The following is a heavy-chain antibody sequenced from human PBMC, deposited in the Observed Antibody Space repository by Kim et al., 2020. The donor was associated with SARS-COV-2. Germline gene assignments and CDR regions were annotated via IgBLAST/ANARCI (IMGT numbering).Heavy chain of an antibody. J-gene: IGHJ4*02. CDR3: ARGGRSGSSTWNFDY. D-gene: IGHD3-10*01. V-gene: IGHV3-13*01. Sequence: KGRLTISRENAKNSVYLQMSSRRAGDTAVYYCARGGRSGSSTWNFDYWGQGTLVTVSS.